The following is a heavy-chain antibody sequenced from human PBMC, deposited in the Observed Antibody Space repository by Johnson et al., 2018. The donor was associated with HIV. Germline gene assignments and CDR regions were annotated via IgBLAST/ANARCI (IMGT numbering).Heavy chain of an antibody. CDR1: GFTFSSYA. V-gene: IGHV3-30*04. CDR3: AKDLRVFDWFNAYDAFDI. J-gene: IGHJ3*02. CDR2: ISYEGSNK. Sequence: QVQLVESGGGVVQPGRSLRLSCAASGFTFSSYAMHWVRQAPGKGLDWVAVISYEGSNKYYADSVKGRLTISRDNSKNTLYLQMNSLRADDTAVYYCAKDLRVFDWFNAYDAFDIWGQGTMVTVSS. D-gene: IGHD3-9*01.